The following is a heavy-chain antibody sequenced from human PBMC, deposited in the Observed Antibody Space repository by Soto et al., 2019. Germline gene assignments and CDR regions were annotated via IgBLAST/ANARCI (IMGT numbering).Heavy chain of an antibody. CDR3: ARDRGYSYGSYYYYGMDV. D-gene: IGHD5-18*01. CDR2: INPNSGGT. J-gene: IGHJ6*02. Sequence: SVNVSFKGSGYTFTGYYMHWVRQAPGQGLEWMGWINPNSGGTNYAQKFQGWVTMTRDTSISTAYMELSRLRSDDTAVYYCARDRGYSYGSYYYYGMDVWGQGTTVTVSS. V-gene: IGHV1-2*04. CDR1: GYTFTGYY.